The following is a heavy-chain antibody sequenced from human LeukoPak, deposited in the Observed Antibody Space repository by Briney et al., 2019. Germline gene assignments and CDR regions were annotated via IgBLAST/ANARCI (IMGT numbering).Heavy chain of an antibody. D-gene: IGHD3-16*01. CDR3: AKDQALRG. J-gene: IGHJ4*02. Sequence: PGGSLRLSCAASGFTFSSYAMSWVRQAPGKGLEWVSGISWNSGSIGYADSVKGRFTISRDNAKNSLYLQMNSLRAEDTALYYCAKDQALRGWGQGTLVTVSS. CDR1: GFTFSSYA. CDR2: ISWNSGSI. V-gene: IGHV3-9*01.